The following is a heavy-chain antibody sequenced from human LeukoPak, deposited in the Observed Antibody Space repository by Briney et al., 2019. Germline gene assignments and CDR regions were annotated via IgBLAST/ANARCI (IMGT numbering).Heavy chain of an antibody. CDR3: ARLSSGALYFDY. CDR2: IYSGDSDI. J-gene: IGHJ4*02. CDR1: GYSFTSYW. Sequence: HGESLKISCKCSGYSFTSYWIGGGRPMPRKGLEWMGIIYSGDSDIRYSPSFQGQVTISADKSISTAYLQWSSLKASDTAMYYCARLSSGALYFDYWGQGTLVTVSS. D-gene: IGHD6-19*01. V-gene: IGHV5-51*01.